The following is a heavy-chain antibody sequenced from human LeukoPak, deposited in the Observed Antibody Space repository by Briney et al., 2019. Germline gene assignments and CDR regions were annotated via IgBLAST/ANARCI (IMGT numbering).Heavy chain of an antibody. D-gene: IGHD3-22*01. J-gene: IGHJ4*02. V-gene: IGHV3-23*01. CDR2: ISGSGGST. CDR1: GFPFIGYA. Sequence: PGGSLRLSCAASGFPFIGYAMSWVRQAPGKGLEWVSAISGSGGSTYYADSVKGRFTISRDNSKNTLYLQMNSLRAEDTAVYYCATGSYYDSSGYPIYWGQGTLVTVSS. CDR3: ATGSYYDSSGYPIY.